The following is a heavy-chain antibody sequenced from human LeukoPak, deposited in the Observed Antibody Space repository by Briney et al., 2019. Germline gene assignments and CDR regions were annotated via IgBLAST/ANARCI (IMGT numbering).Heavy chain of an antibody. CDR2: ISSDGSNK. J-gene: IGHJ4*02. V-gene: IGHV3-30*18. CDR1: GFTFSSYG. CDR3: AKVQYYDSSGYLDY. Sequence: GGSLRLSCAVSGFTFSSYGMHWVRQAPGKGLEWMAVISSDGSNKYYVDSVEGRFTISRDNSKNTLYLQMNSLRAEDTALYYCAKVQYYDSSGYLDYWGQGTLVTVSS. D-gene: IGHD3-22*01.